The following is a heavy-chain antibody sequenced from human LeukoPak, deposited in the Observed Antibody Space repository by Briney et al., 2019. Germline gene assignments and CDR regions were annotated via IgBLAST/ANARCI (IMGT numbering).Heavy chain of an antibody. J-gene: IGHJ4*02. Sequence: ASVKVSCKASGYTFTSYYMHWVRQAPGQGLEWMGTINPSGGSTSYAQKFQGRVTMTRDTSTSTVYMELSSLRSEDTAVYYCARDLSARYYYGSGSQFDYWGQGTLVTVSS. CDR3: ARDLSARYYYGSGSQFDY. V-gene: IGHV1-46*01. CDR1: GYTFTSYY. CDR2: INPSGGST. D-gene: IGHD3-10*01.